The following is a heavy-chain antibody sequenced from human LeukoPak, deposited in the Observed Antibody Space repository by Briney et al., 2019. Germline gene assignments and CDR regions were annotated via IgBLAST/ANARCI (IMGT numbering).Heavy chain of an antibody. D-gene: IGHD6-13*01. CDR2: VNSDGSST. V-gene: IGHV3-74*01. Sequence: GGSLRLSCAASGFTFSSYWMHWVRQAPGKGLVWVSRVNSDGSSTTYADSVKGRFTISRDNAKNTLYLQMNSLRAEDTAVYYCARAGIAAPTSYWGQGTLVTVPS. CDR1: GFTFSSYW. J-gene: IGHJ4*02. CDR3: ARAGIAAPTSY.